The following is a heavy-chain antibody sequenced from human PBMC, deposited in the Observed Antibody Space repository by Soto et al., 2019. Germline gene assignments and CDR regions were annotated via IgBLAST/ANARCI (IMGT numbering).Heavy chain of an antibody. J-gene: IGHJ4*02. CDR2: INSDGSST. Sequence: EVQLAESGGGLVQPGGSLRLSCAASGFTFSSYWLHWVRQAPGKGLVWLSRINSDGSSTNYADSVKGRFTISRDNAKSTLSLQLNSVRAEDTAVYYCARKGAVAGFGYWGQGTLVTVSS. D-gene: IGHD6-19*01. V-gene: IGHV3-74*01. CDR1: GFTFSSYW. CDR3: ARKGAVAGFGY.